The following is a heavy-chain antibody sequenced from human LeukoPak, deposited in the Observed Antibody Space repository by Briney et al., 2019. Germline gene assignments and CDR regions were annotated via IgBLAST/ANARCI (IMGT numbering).Heavy chain of an antibody. Sequence: PGGSLRLSCAASGFTFSGYWMHWVRQAPGKGLVWVSRIKSDGSTRYADSVEGRFTVSRDNAKNTASLQMNSLRAEDTGVYYCARAPSEIGGYYPEYFRHWGQGTLVIVSS. CDR2: IKSDGST. D-gene: IGHD3-22*01. J-gene: IGHJ1*01. CDR1: GFTFSGYW. CDR3: ARAPSEIGGYYPEYFRH. V-gene: IGHV3-74*01.